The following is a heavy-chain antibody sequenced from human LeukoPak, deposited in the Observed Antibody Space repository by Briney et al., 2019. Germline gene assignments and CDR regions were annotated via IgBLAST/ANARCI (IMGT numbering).Heavy chain of an antibody. Sequence: PGRSLRLSCTASGFTFGDYAMNWVRQAPGKGLEWVSSISSSSSYIYYADSVRGRFTISRDNAKNSLYLQMNSLRAEDTAVYYCARGGGYSHFDYWGQGTLVTVSS. CDR2: ISSSSSYI. D-gene: IGHD5-18*01. CDR1: GFTFGDYA. V-gene: IGHV3-21*01. CDR3: ARGGGYSHFDY. J-gene: IGHJ4*02.